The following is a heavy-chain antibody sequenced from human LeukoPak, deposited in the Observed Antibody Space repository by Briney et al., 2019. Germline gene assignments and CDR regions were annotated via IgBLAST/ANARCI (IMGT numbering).Heavy chain of an antibody. CDR2: INHSGST. D-gene: IGHD2-2*02. V-gene: IGHV4-38-2*02. CDR3: ARAVYCTSGGCYKTDYFDY. CDR1: GYSISSGYY. Sequence: PSETLSLTCKVSGYSISSGYYWGWVRRPPGKGLEWIGSINHSGSTFYNPSLKSRVAMSVDTSNNHFSLQLSSVTAADTAVYYCARAVYCTSGGCYKTDYFDYWGQGTLATVSS. J-gene: IGHJ4*02.